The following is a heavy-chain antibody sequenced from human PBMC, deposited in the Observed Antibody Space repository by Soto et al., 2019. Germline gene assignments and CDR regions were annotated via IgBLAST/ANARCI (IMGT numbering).Heavy chain of an antibody. CDR3: AKRRGAGGHFDY. V-gene: IGHV3-23*01. Sequence: PGGSLRLSCAASGFTFSIYAMGWVRQGPGKGLEWVAVVSIGGSTHYADSVRGRFTISRDNSKNTLSLQMNSLTAEDTAVYFCAKRRGAGGHFDYWGQGALVTVPQ. CDR2: VSIGGST. D-gene: IGHD2-15*01. CDR1: GFTFSIYA. J-gene: IGHJ4*02.